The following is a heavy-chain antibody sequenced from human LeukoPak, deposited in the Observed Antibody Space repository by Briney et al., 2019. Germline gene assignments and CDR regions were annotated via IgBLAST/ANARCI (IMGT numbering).Heavy chain of an antibody. CDR1: GYTFTSYG. D-gene: IGHD3-3*01. Sequence: GASVKLSCKASGYTFTSYGISWGRQAPGQGLEWMGWISAYNGNTNYAQKVQGRVTMTTDTYKSTAYMELRSMSSGDAAVYYCARGGTGYDFWSGYYTSNWFDRWGQGTLVTVSS. V-gene: IGHV1-18*01. J-gene: IGHJ5*02. CDR3: ARGGTGYDFWSGYYTSNWFDR. CDR2: ISAYNGNT.